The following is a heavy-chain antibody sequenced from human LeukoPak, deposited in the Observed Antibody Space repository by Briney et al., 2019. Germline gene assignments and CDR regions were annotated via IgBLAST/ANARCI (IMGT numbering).Heavy chain of an antibody. J-gene: IGHJ4*02. V-gene: IGHV5-51*01. D-gene: IGHD5-12*01. CDR2: IYPHDSET. Sequence: GESLKISCKGSGYSFTSYWIGRVRQMPGKGLEWMGIIYPHDSETIYSPSFQGQVTVSADKSTSTAYLQWNTLKASDTAMYYCARVDRRGYSDYTAILPDYWGQGTLVTVSS. CDR3: ARVDRRGYSDYTAILPDY. CDR1: GYSFTSYW.